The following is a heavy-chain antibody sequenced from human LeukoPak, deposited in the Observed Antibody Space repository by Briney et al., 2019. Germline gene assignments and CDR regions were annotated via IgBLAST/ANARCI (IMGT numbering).Heavy chain of an antibody. J-gene: IGHJ4*02. CDR2: ISSNGGST. CDR3: ARDYGGRPFDY. CDR1: GFTFSSYA. V-gene: IGHV3-64*01. Sequence: GGSLRLSCAASGFTFSSYAMHWVRQAPGKGLECVSAISSNGGSTYYANSVKGRFTISRDNSKNTLYLQMGSLRAEDMAVYYCARDYGGRPFDYWGQGTLVTVSS. D-gene: IGHD4-23*01.